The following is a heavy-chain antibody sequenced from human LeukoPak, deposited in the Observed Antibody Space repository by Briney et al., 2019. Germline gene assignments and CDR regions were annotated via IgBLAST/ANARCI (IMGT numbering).Heavy chain of an antibody. D-gene: IGHD6-13*01. CDR3: AKGGRGSSYNKPLDY. J-gene: IGHJ4*02. CDR1: GFTFSSYA. Sequence: GGSLRLSCAASGFTFSSYAMSWVRQAPGKGLEWVSAISGSGGSTYYADSVKGRFTISRDNSKNTLYLQMNSLRAEDTAVYYCAKGGRGSSYNKPLDYWGQGTLVTVSS. V-gene: IGHV3-23*01. CDR2: ISGSGGST.